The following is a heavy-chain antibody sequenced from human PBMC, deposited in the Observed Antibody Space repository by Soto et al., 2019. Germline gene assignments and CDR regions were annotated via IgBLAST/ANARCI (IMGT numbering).Heavy chain of an antibody. CDR3: ARAGRYCSMTSCSLYYFDY. CDR1: GFTFSSYS. V-gene: IGHV3-21*01. D-gene: IGHD2-2*01. J-gene: IGHJ4*02. Sequence: EVQLVESGGGLVKPGGSLRLSCAASGFTFSSYSMNWVRQAPGTGMEWVSSISSSSSYIYYADSVKGRVTISRDNAKNSLYLQMNSVRAEDTAVYYCARAGRYCSMTSCSLYYFDYWGQGTLVTVSS. CDR2: ISSSSSYI.